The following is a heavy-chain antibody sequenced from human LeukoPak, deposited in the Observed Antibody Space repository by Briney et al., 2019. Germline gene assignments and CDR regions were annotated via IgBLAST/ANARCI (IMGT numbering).Heavy chain of an antibody. V-gene: IGHV3-7*03. Sequence: GGSLRLSCAASGFTFSSYWMSWVRQAPGKGLEWVANIKRDGTEKYYLDSVKGRFTISRDNAKNSLCLQMNSLRAEDTAVYYCARAGSSWRGYDSSGWRCGMGVWGQGTTVTVSS. CDR3: ARAGSSWRGYDSSGWRCGMGV. CDR2: IKRDGTEK. CDR1: GFTFSSYW. D-gene: IGHD6-19*01. J-gene: IGHJ6*02.